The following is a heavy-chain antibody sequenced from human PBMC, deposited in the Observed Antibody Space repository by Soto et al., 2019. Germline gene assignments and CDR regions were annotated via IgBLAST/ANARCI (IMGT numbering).Heavy chain of an antibody. Sequence: QVQLVESGGGLVQPGGSLRLSCAASGFTFSNSGMHWVRRAPGRGLERVAVIWYDGNNKYYADSVKGRFTISRDNSNNTLYVQTTSLRAEDTAVYYSARGMHSLFDYWGKGTLVTVSS. CDR3: ARGMHSLFDY. V-gene: IGHV3-33*01. J-gene: IGHJ4*02. CDR1: GFTFSNSG. D-gene: IGHD2-21*01. CDR2: IWYDGNNK.